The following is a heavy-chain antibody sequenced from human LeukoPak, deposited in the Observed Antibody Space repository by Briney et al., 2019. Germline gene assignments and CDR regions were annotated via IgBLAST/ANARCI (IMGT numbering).Heavy chain of an antibody. D-gene: IGHD2-2*01. J-gene: IGHJ4*02. V-gene: IGHV4-59*12. CDR2: IYYSGST. CDR3: ARGVRDIVVVPAAMPFDY. Sequence: SETLSLTCTVSGGSISSYYWSWIRQSPGKGLEWIGYIYYSGSTNYNPSLKSRVTISVDTSKNQFSLKLSSVTAADTAVYYCARGVRDIVVVPAAMPFDYWGQGTLVTVSS. CDR1: GGSISSYY.